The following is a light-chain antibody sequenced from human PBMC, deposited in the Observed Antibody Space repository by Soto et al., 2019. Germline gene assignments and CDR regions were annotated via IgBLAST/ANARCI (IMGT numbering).Light chain of an antibody. CDR3: QTYDSSLRGVM. CDR1: STNIGAGYD. CDR2: GTT. V-gene: IGLV1-40*01. J-gene: IGLJ3*02. Sequence: QSVLTQPPSVSGAPGQRVTISCAGGSTNIGAGYDVHWYQHFPGTAPKLLIYGTTSRPSGVPDRFSASKSDTSASLAITGVQAEDEADYYCQTYDSSLRGVMFGGGTKLTVL.